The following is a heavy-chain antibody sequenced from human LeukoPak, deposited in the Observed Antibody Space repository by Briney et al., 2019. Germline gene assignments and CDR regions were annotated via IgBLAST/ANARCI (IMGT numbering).Heavy chain of an antibody. V-gene: IGHV3-9*01. CDR3: AKHMRATNTYSFFGLDV. CDR1: GFTFKDYG. Sequence: GRSLRLSCAATGFTFKDYGMPWVRQPPGKGLEWVSSINWNGGGTDYADSVKGRFTISRDNAKNSLYLQLSSLRPEDTALYYCAKHMRATNTYSFFGLDVWGQGTTVTVSS. D-gene: IGHD1-26*01. J-gene: IGHJ6*02. CDR2: INWNGGGT.